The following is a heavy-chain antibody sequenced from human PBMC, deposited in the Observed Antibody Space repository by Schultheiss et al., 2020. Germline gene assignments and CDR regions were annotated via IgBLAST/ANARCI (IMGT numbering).Heavy chain of an antibody. J-gene: IGHJ6*02. CDR3: ARDRVGGGRYYYYGMDI. D-gene: IGHD3-16*02. CDR2: ISAYNGNT. CDR1: GYTFTGYY. Sequence: ASVKVSCKASGYTFTGYYMHWVRQAPGQGLEWMGWISAYNGNTNYAQKLQGRVTMTTDTSTSTAYMELRSLRSDDTAVYYCARDRVGGGRYYYYGMDIWGQGTTVTVSS. V-gene: IGHV1-18*04.